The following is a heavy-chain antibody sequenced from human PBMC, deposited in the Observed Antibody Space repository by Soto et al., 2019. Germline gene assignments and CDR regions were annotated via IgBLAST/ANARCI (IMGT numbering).Heavy chain of an antibody. Sequence: SETLSLTCAVSGCSISSYYWSWIRQPPGKGLEWIGYIYYSGSTNYTPSLKSRVTISVDTSKNQFSLKLSSVTAADTAVYYCARVAASSGPIYGDYGFDYWGQGTLVTVSS. V-gene: IGHV4-59*01. CDR1: GCSISSYY. D-gene: IGHD4-17*01. CDR3: ARVAASSGPIYGDYGFDY. CDR2: IYYSGST. J-gene: IGHJ4*02.